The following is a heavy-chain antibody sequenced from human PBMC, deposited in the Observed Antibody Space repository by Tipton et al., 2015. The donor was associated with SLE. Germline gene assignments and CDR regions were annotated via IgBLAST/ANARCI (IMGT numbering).Heavy chain of an antibody. CDR3: AKDRSGYSSSSDY. V-gene: IGHV3-30*02. CDR1: GFTFSSYG. Sequence: SLRLSCAASGFTFSSYGMHWVRQAPGKGLEWVAFIRYDGSNKYYADSVKGRFTISRDNSKNTLCLQMNSLGAEDTAVYYCAKDRSGYSSSSDYWGQGTLVTVSS. D-gene: IGHD6-13*01. J-gene: IGHJ4*02. CDR2: IRYDGSNK.